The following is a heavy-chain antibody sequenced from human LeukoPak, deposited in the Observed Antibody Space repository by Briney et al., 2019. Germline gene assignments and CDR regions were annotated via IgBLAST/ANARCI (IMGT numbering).Heavy chain of an antibody. J-gene: IGHJ4*02. CDR2: IKYNGDT. Sequence: SETLSLTCTVSGESISSGGFYWSWIRQRSGKGLEWVAYIKYNGDTFYNPSLKSRLNISRDTSKNLFSLILTSVTAADSALYFCARGTLLNYFDYWGQGALVTVSS. D-gene: IGHD3/OR15-3a*01. CDR1: GESISSGGFY. CDR3: ARGTLLNYFDY. V-gene: IGHV4-31*03.